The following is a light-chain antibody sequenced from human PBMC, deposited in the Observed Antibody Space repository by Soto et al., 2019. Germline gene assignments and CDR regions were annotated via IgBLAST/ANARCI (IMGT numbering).Light chain of an antibody. J-gene: IGLJ1*01. Sequence: QSALTQPRSVSGSPGQSVTISCTGTSSDVGGYNYVTWYQQHPGRAPKVMIYDVKTRPSGVPDRFSGSKSGNTASLTISELQAEDEADYYCSSYAGSYPFVFGTGTKVTVL. CDR1: SSDVGGYNY. CDR3: SSYAGSYPFV. V-gene: IGLV2-11*01. CDR2: DVK.